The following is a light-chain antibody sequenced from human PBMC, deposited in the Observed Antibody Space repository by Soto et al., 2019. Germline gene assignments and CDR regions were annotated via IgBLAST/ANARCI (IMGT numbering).Light chain of an antibody. Sequence: QSVLTQPPSVSGAPGQRVTISCTGSSSNIGAGYDVHWYQQLPGTAPKLLIYGNNNRPSGVPDRFSGSKSGTSASLAITGLQAADEADDYCQSYDRSLSSYVFGTGTKLTVL. CDR1: SSNIGAGYD. CDR2: GNN. J-gene: IGLJ1*01. V-gene: IGLV1-40*01. CDR3: QSYDRSLSSYV.